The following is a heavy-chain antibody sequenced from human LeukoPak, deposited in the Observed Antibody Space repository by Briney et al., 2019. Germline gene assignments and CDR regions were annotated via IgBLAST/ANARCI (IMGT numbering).Heavy chain of an antibody. CDR3: AKTNLYYDSSGYYSNYFDY. V-gene: IGHV3-23*01. CDR2: IIGSGGRT. Sequence: GGSLRLSCAASGFTFSSYAMSWVRQPPGKGLEWVSTIIGSGGRTYYADFVKGRFTISRDNSKNTLYLQMNSLRAEDTAVYYCAKTNLYYDSSGYYSNYFDYWGRGTLVTVSS. J-gene: IGHJ4*02. CDR1: GFTFSSYA. D-gene: IGHD3-22*01.